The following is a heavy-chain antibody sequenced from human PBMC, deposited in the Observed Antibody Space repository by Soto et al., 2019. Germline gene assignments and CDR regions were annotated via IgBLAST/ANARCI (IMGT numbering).Heavy chain of an antibody. J-gene: IGHJ6*02. D-gene: IGHD6-6*01. Sequence: PGGTLRLSSGFSELPCIDYCMSLLRPAPGKGLEWVSYISSSGSTIYYADSVKGRFTISRDNAKNPLYLQMNSLRAEDTAVYYCARVQLAHYYYYYGMDVWGQGTTVIV. CDR3: ARVQLAHYYYYYGMDV. CDR1: ELPCIDYC. V-gene: IGHV3-11*01. CDR2: ISSSGSTI.